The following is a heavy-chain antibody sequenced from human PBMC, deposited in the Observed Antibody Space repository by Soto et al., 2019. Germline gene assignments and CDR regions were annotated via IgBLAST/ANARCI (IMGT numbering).Heavy chain of an antibody. J-gene: IGHJ5*02. CDR3: ARVYVVVVAATRNPPQYNWFDP. CDR1: GGSISSGGYY. CDR2: IYYSGST. D-gene: IGHD2-15*01. Sequence: SETLSLTCTVSGGSISSGGYYWSWIRQHPGKGLEWIGYIYYSGSTYYNPSLKSRVTISVDTSKNQFSLKLSSVTAADTAVYYCARVYVVVVAATRNPPQYNWFDPWGQGTLVTVSS. V-gene: IGHV4-31*03.